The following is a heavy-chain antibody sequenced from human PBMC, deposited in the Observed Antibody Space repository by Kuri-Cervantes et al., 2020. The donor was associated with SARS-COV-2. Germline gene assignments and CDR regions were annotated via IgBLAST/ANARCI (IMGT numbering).Heavy chain of an antibody. V-gene: IGHV3-30-3*01. CDR3: AKDLLLYYNYYYGMGV. CDR2: ISYDGSNK. Sequence: GESLKISCAASGFTLSSYAMHWVRQAPGKGLEWVAVISYDGSNKYYADSVKGRFTISRDNSKNTLYLQMNSLRAEYTAVYYCAKDLLLYYNYYYGMGVWGQGTTVTVSS. D-gene: IGHD3-3*01. J-gene: IGHJ6*02. CDR1: GFTLSSYA.